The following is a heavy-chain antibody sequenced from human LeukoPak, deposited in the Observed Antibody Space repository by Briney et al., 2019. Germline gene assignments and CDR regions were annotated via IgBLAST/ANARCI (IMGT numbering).Heavy chain of an antibody. Sequence: ASVKVSCKASGYTFTSYAMHWVRQAPGQRLEWMGWINAGNGNTKYSQKFQGRVTITRDTSASTAYMELSSLRSEDTAVYYCARAENIVVVPAALDYWGQGTLVTVSS. CDR2: INAGNGNT. D-gene: IGHD2-2*01. CDR1: GYTFTSYA. CDR3: ARAENIVVVPAALDY. J-gene: IGHJ4*02. V-gene: IGHV1-3*01.